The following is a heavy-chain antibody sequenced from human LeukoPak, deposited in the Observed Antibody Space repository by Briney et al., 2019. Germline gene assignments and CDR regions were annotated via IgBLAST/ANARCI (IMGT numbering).Heavy chain of an antibody. CDR3: ATDVETTDQEGAFDM. CDR1: GYTLNELS. D-gene: IGHD4-11*01. CDR2: FDPEEGET. Sequence: ASVKVSCKVSGYTLNELSIHWVRQAPGGGPEWVGGFDPEEGETIYAHKFQGRVSMTEDTSTDTAYMELRSLRSEDTAVCYCATDVETTDQEGAFDMWGQGTMVTVSS. V-gene: IGHV1-24*01. J-gene: IGHJ3*02.